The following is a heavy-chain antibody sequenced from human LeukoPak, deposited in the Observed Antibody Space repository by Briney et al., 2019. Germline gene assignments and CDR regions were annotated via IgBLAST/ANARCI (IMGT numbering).Heavy chain of an antibody. CDR2: IYTSGST. Sequence: PGGSLRLSCAASGFTFDDYGMSWIRQPPGKGLEWIRRIYTSGSTNYNPSLKSRVTMSVDTSKNQFSLKLSSVTAADTAVYYCAREDGWGYFDYWGQGTLVTVSS. V-gene: IGHV4-4*07. CDR3: AREDGWGYFDY. CDR1: GFTFDDYG. J-gene: IGHJ4*02. D-gene: IGHD3-16*01.